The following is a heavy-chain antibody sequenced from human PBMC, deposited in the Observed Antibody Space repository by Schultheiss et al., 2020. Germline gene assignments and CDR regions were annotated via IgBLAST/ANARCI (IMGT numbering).Heavy chain of an antibody. CDR2: IGTAGDT. D-gene: IGHD6-13*01. V-gene: IGHV3-13*01. CDR3: AKDLLSSSREYYFDY. CDR1: GFTFSNAW. J-gene: IGHJ4*02. Sequence: GGSLRLSCAASGFTFSNAWMNWVRQATGKGLEWVSAIGTAGDTYYPGSVKGRFTISRDNAKNSLYLQMNSLRAEDTAVYYCAKDLLSSSREYYFDYWGQGTLVTVSS.